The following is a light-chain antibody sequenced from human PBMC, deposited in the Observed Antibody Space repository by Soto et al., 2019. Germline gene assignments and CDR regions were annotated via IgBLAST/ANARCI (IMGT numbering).Light chain of an antibody. CDR2: DAS. V-gene: IGKV3-11*01. J-gene: IGKJ2*01. Sequence: EIVLTRSPATLSLSPGERATLSCRASQSVSSYLAWYQQKPGQAPRLLIYDASNRATGIPARFSGSGSGTDFTLTISSLEPEDFAVYYCQQRSNWPPRYTFGQGTKLEIK. CDR1: QSVSSY. CDR3: QQRSNWPPRYT.